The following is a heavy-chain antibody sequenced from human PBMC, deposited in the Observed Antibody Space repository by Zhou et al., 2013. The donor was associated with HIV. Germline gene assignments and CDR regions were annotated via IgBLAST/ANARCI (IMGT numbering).Heavy chain of an antibody. J-gene: IGHJ6*02. D-gene: IGHD3-16*01. CDR2: FDPEDGGA. CDR1: GYTLADLS. Sequence: QVQLVQSGAEVKEPGASVMVSCKVSGYTLADLSVHWVRQTPGKGLEWMGRFDPEDGGALYAQNFTGRVVMTHHTQTDTAYMQIGSLRSDDTAVYYCTTDRQLRQRLEKAFCIWGQGTRVTVS. CDR3: TTDRQLRQRLEKAFCI. V-gene: IGHV1-24*01.